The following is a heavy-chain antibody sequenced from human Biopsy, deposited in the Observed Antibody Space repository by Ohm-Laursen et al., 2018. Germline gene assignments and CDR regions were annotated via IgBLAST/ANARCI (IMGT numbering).Heavy chain of an antibody. Sequence: SSVKVSCKTSGGPSSNYAFRWVRQAPGQGLEWVGRIVPILGHLNYAQRFQGRVSITADKSTSYVYMELSRLTSGDTAVYYCAADADGYYTEFDYWGPGTLVTVSS. D-gene: IGHD3-3*01. CDR2: IVPILGHL. V-gene: IGHV1-69*04. CDR1: GGPSSNYA. CDR3: AADADGYYTEFDY. J-gene: IGHJ4*02.